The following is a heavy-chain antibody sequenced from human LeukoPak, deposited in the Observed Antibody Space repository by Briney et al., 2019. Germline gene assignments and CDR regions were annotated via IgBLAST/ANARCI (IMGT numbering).Heavy chain of an antibody. D-gene: IGHD3-3*01. CDR2: INPNSGGT. CDR3: ARSWEPVPYDFWSGYFAAEYFQP. CDR1: GYTFTGYY. Sequence: ASVKVSCKASGYTFTGYYMHWVRQAPGQGLEWMGWINPNSGGTNYAQKFQGRVTMTRDTSISTAYMELSRLRSDDTAVYYCARSWEPVPYDFWSGYFAAEYFQPWGQGTLVTVSS. J-gene: IGHJ1*01. V-gene: IGHV1-2*02.